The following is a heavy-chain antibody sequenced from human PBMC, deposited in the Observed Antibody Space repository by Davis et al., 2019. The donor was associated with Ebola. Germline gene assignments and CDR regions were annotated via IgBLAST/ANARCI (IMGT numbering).Heavy chain of an antibody. Sequence: GESLKISCAASGFTLSSYALHWVRQAPGKGPEWVAVISYDGSKTSYADSVKGRFTISRDRSKNTLYLQMNSLRAEDTAVYYCVRDGWDSLFDYWGQGTMVTVSS. J-gene: IGHJ4*02. D-gene: IGHD6-19*01. V-gene: IGHV3-30-3*01. CDR2: ISYDGSKT. CDR3: VRDGWDSLFDY. CDR1: GFTLSSYA.